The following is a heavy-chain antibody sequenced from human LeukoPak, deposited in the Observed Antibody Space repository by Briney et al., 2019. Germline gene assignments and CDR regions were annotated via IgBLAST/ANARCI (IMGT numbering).Heavy chain of an antibody. D-gene: IGHD3-3*01. CDR1: GFTFSSYG. V-gene: IGHV3-33*01. J-gene: IGHJ3*02. CDR2: IWYDGSNK. Sequence: GRSLRLSCAASGFTFSSYGMHWVRQAPGKGLEWVAVIWYDGSNKYYVDSVKGRFTISRDNSKNTLYLQMNSLRAEDTAVYYCARASGHDAFDIWGQGTMVTVSS. CDR3: ARASGHDAFDI.